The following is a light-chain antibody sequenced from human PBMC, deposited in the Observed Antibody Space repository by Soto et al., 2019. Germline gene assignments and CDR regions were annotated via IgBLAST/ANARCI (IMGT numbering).Light chain of an antibody. V-gene: IGKV2-28*01. CDR2: LGS. CDR3: MQGLQTAWT. J-gene: IGKJ1*01. CDR1: QSLLHSNGYNY. Sequence: MVITHSPLSLPVTPGEPASISCRSSQSLLHSNGYNYLDWYLQKPGQSPQLLIYLGSNRASGVPDRFSGSGSGTDFTLSISSVEAEDVGVYYCMQGLQTAWTFGQGTKVDI.